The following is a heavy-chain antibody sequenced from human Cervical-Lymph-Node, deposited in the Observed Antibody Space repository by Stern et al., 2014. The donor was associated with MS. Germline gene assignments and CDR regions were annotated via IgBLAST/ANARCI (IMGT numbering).Heavy chain of an antibody. V-gene: IGHV3-33*01. CDR3: AREGGNTAEYFQH. D-gene: IGHD4-23*01. CDR2: IWYDGSNR. CDR1: GFTFSSSG. J-gene: IGHJ1*01. Sequence: VQLVESGGGVVQPGRSLRLSCAASGFTFSSSGMHWVRQAPGKGLEWLALIWYDGSNRYYADSVKGRFTISRDNSKNTLYLQMNSLRAEDTAVYYCAREGGNTAEYFQHWGQGTLVTVSS.